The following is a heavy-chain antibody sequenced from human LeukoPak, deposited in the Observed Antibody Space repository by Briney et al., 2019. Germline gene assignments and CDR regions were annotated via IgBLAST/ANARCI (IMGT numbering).Heavy chain of an antibody. V-gene: IGHV4-39*07. CDR3: ATSEQWLVLFDY. CDR1: GGSISSSRYY. J-gene: IGHJ4*02. CDR2: MYYSGST. D-gene: IGHD6-19*01. Sequence: SETLSLTCTVSGGSISSSRYYWGWIRQPPGKGLEWIGSMYYSGSTYYNPSLKSRVTISVDTSKNQFSLKLSSVTAADTAVYYCATSEQWLVLFDYWGQGTLVTVSS.